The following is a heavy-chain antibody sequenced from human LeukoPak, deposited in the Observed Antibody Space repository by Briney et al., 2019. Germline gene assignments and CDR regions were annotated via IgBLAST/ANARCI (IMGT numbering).Heavy chain of an antibody. CDR1: GGSFSGYY. Sequence: PSETLSLTCAVYGGSFSGYYWSWIRQPPGKGLEWIGEINHSGSTNYNPSLKGRVTISVDTSKNQFSLKLSSVTAADTAVYYCARLGNYGLDYWGQGTLVTVSS. D-gene: IGHD3-10*01. CDR3: ARLGNYGLDY. V-gene: IGHV4-34*01. J-gene: IGHJ4*02. CDR2: INHSGST.